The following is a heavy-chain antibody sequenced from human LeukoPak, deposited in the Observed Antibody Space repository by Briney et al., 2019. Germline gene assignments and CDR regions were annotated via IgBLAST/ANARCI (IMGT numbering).Heavy chain of an antibody. V-gene: IGHV4-39*01. CDR1: GGSISSSSYY. CDR3: ARHIRYYMDV. Sequence: SETLSLTCTVSGGSISSSSYYWGWIRQPPGKGLEWIATIYYSGSTYYNPSLKSRVTISVDTSKNEFTLKLSSVTAADTAVYYCARHIRYYMDVWGKGTTVTISS. J-gene: IGHJ6*03. CDR2: IYYSGST.